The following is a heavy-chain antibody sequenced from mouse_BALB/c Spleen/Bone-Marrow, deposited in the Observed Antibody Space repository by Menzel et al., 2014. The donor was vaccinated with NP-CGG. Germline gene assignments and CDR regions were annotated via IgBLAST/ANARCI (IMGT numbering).Heavy chain of an antibody. CDR3: ARVYYGYFFAY. CDR1: GYTFTSYW. J-gene: IGHJ3*01. V-gene: IGHV1-7*01. Sequence: QVQLQQSGAELAKPGASVKMSCKASGYTFTSYWMHWVKQRPGQGLEWIGYINPSTGYTDYNQKFKDKATLTADKSSSTACMQLSSLTSEDSAVYYCARVYYGYFFAYWGQGTLVTVSA. D-gene: IGHD1-2*01. CDR2: INPSTGYT.